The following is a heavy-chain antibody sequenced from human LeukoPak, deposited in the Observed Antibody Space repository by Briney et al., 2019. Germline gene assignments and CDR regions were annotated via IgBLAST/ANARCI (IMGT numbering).Heavy chain of an antibody. V-gene: IGHV3-23*01. Sequence: PGGSLRLSCAASGFTFSNYAMRWVRQAPGKGLEWVSAISGSGGSTYYADSVKGRFTISRDNSKNTLYLQMNSRRAEDAGVYFCARAEEGDLSYYFDYWGQRTLVTVSS. D-gene: IGHD3-10*01. J-gene: IGHJ4*02. CDR3: ARAEEGDLSYYFDY. CDR2: ISGSGGST. CDR1: GFTFSNYA.